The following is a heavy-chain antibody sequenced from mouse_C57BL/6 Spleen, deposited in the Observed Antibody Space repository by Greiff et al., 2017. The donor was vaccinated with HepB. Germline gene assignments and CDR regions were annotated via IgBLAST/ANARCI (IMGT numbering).Heavy chain of an antibody. CDR2: IYPGDGDT. CDR1: GYAFSSSW. J-gene: IGHJ4*01. D-gene: IGHD2-3*01. CDR3: AREGWLLPYDAMDY. V-gene: IGHV1-82*01. Sequence: LVESGPELVKPGASVKISCKASGYAFSSSWMNWVKQRPGKGLEWIGRIYPGDGDTNYNGKFKGKATLTADKSSSTAYMQLSSLTSEDSAVYFCAREGWLLPYDAMDYWGQGTSVTVSS.